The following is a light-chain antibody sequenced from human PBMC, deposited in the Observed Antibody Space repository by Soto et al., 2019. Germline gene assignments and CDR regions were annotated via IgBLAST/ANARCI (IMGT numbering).Light chain of an antibody. J-gene: IGKJ4*01. CDR2: DAS. CDR3: QQYNNWPPLT. Sequence: DIQMTQSPSTLSASVGDRVTMTCRSIQSITNWLAWYQQKPGKAPKLLIYDASSLKSGVPSRFSGSGSGTEFTLTISSLQSEDFAVYYCQQYNNWPPLTFGGGTKV. V-gene: IGKV1-5*01. CDR1: QSITNW.